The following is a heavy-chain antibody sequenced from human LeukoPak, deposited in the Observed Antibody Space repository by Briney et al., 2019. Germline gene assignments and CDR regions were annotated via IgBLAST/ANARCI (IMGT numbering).Heavy chain of an antibody. Sequence: SVKVSCKASGGTSSSYAISWVRQAPGQGLEWMGGIIPIFGTANYAQKFQGRVTITADESTSTAYMELSSLRSEDTAVYYCARDRGIAARPLGFDYWGQGTLVTVSS. CDR3: ARDRGIAARPLGFDY. V-gene: IGHV1-69*13. CDR1: GGTSSSYA. J-gene: IGHJ4*02. CDR2: IIPIFGTA. D-gene: IGHD6-6*01.